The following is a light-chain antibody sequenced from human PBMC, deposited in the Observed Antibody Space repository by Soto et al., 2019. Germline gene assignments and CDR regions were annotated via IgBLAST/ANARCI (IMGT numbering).Light chain of an antibody. CDR2: EVN. J-gene: IGLJ2*01. CDR1: SSDIGSYNY. Sequence: QSALTQPASVSESPGQSITISCAGTSSDIGSYNYVSWFQQHPGKAPKLIIFEVNHRPSGVSTRFSGSKSGDTASLTISGLQPEDEADYYCSSYTSTTTLVFGGGTQLTVL. V-gene: IGLV2-14*01. CDR3: SSYTSTTTLV.